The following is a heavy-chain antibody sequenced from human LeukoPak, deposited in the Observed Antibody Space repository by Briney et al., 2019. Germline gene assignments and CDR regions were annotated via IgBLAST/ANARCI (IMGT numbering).Heavy chain of an antibody. CDR1: GYTFTSYY. V-gene: IGHV1-2*02. J-gene: IGHJ6*03. CDR3: ARDAAAYYYYYMDV. Sequence: GASVKVSCKASGYTFTSYYMHWVRQAPGQGLEWMGWINPNSGGTNYAQKFQGRVTMTRDTSISTAYMELSRLRSDDTAVYYCARDAAAYYYYYMDVWGKGTTVTVSS. CDR2: INPNSGGT. D-gene: IGHD6-25*01.